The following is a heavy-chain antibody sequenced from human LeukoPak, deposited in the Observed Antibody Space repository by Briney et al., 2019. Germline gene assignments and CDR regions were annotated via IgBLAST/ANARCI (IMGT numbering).Heavy chain of an antibody. CDR1: GYTFTSYG. CDR2: ISAYNGNT. J-gene: IGHJ4*02. CDR3: ARDPNYYGSGDPTNYFDY. D-gene: IGHD3-10*01. Sequence: ASVKVSCKASGYTFTSYGISWVRQAPGQGLEWMGWISAYNGNTNYAQKLQGRVTITADESTSTAYMELSSLRSEDTAVYYCARDPNYYGSGDPTNYFDYWGQGTLVTVSS. V-gene: IGHV1-18*01.